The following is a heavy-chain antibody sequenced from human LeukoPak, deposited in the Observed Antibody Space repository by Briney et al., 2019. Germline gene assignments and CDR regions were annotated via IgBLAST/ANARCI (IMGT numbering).Heavy chain of an antibody. CDR1: GFTFSSYW. D-gene: IGHD5-18*01. CDR2: INSDGSST. J-gene: IGHJ4*02. V-gene: IGHV3-74*01. CDR3: ARGSYGYDY. Sequence: GGSLRLSCAASGFTFSSYWMHWVRQGPGKGLVWVSRINSDGSSTTYADSVKGRFTISRYNAKNTLYLQMNSLRAEDTAVYYCARGSYGYDYWGQGTLVTVSS.